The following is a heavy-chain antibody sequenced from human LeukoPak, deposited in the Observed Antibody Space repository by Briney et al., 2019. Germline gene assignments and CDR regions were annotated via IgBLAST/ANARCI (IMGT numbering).Heavy chain of an antibody. D-gene: IGHD2-2*01. CDR1: GGSISSYY. CDR3: ARGRVVPAARYYYGMDV. Sequence: SETLSLTCTVSGGSISSYYWSWIRQPPGKGLEWIGYIYYSGSTNYNPSLKSRVTISVDTSKNQFSLKLSSVTAADTAVYYCARGRVVPAARYYYGMDVWGQGTTVTASS. CDR2: IYYSGST. J-gene: IGHJ6*02. V-gene: IGHV4-59*01.